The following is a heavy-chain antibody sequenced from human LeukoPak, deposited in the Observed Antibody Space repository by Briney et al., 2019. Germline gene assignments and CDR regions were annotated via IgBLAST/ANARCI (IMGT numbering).Heavy chain of an antibody. Sequence: TGGSLRLSCAASGFTFSSYAMSWVRQAPGKGLEWVSAISGSGGSTYYADSVKGRFTISRDNSKNTLYLQMNSLRAEDTAVYYCAKPDYYDSSGYYYSPYYFDCWGQGTLVTVSS. CDR1: GFTFSSYA. CDR2: ISGSGGST. V-gene: IGHV3-23*01. J-gene: IGHJ4*02. CDR3: AKPDYYDSSGYYYSPYYFDC. D-gene: IGHD3-22*01.